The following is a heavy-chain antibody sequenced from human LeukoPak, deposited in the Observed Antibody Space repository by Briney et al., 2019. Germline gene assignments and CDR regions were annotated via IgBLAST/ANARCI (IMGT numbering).Heavy chain of an antibody. V-gene: IGHV1-2*06. Sequence: ASVKVSCKASGYTFTGYYMHWVRQAPGQGLEWMGRINPNSGGTNYAQKFQGRVTMTRDTSISTAYMELSRLRSDDTAVYYGARIRLRSVTTVFDYLGQGALVTVSS. CDR1: GYTFTGYY. CDR2: INPNSGGT. D-gene: IGHD4-17*01. J-gene: IGHJ4*02. CDR3: ARIRLRSVTTVFDY.